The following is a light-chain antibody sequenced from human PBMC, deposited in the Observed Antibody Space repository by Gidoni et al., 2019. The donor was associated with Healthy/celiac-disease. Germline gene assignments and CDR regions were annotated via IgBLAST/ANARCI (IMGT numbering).Light chain of an antibody. V-gene: IGKV3-15*01. CDR1: QSVSSN. J-gene: IGKJ1*01. CDR3: QQYNNWWT. CDR2: CAS. Sequence: EIVMTQSPATLSVSPGERATLSCRASQSVSSNLAWYQQKPGQAPRLLLYCASTRATGIPARFSGSGSGTEFTLTISSLQSEDFAVYYCQQYNNWWTFXQXTKVEIK.